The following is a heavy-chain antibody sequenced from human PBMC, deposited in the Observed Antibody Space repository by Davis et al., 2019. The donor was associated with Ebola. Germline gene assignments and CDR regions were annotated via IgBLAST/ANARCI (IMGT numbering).Heavy chain of an antibody. D-gene: IGHD6-6*01. CDR3: AARPVEGKYGMDV. CDR2: IRSKANSYAT. V-gene: IGHV3-73*01. Sequence: GGSLRLSCAASGFTFSGSAMHWVRQASGKGLEWVGRIRSKANSYATAYAASVKGRFTISRDDSKNTAYLQMNSLKTEDTAVYYCAARPVEGKYGMDVWGQGTTVTVS. CDR1: GFTFSGSA. J-gene: IGHJ6*02.